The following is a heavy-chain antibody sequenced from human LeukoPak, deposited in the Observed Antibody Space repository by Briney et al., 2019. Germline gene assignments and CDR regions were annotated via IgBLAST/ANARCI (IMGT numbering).Heavy chain of an antibody. CDR1: GGSISSYY. CDR2: IYYSGST. Sequence: SETLSLTCTVSGGSISSYYWSWIRQPPGKGLEWIGYIYYSGSTNYNPSLKSRVTMSLDTSKDQFSLKLSSVTAADTAVYYCARRGQGGYSSTWYFDYWGQGTLVTVSS. V-gene: IGHV4-59*08. CDR3: ARRGQGGYSSTWYFDY. D-gene: IGHD6-13*01. J-gene: IGHJ4*02.